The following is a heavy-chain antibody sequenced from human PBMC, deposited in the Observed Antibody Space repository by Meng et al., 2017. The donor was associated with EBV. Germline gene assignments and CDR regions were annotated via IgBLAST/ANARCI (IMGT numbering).Heavy chain of an antibody. CDR3: ARSEHYLAYYFDY. Sequence: EVQLVESGGGLVKPGGSLILFCAASGFTFSSYSMNWVRQAPGKGLEWVSSISSSSSYIYYADSVKGRFTISRDNSKNTLYLQMNSLRAEDTAVYYCARSEHYLAYYFDYWGQGTLVTVSS. J-gene: IGHJ4*02. D-gene: IGHD1/OR15-1a*01. CDR2: ISSSSSYI. CDR1: GFTFSSYS. V-gene: IGHV3-21*01.